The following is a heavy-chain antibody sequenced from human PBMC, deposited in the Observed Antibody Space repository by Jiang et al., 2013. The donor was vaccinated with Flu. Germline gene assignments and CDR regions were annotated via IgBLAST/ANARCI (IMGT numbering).Heavy chain of an antibody. CDR1: GFTFSSYG. Sequence: RSLRLSCAASGFTFSSYGMHWVRQAPGKGLEWVAVISYDGSNKYYADSVKGRFTISRDNSKNTLYLQMNSLRAEDTAVYYCAKDGLFRGWELEPRGELGNWFDPWGQGTLVTVSS. CDR3: AKDGLFRGWELEPRGELGNWFDP. D-gene: IGHD1-14*01. J-gene: IGHJ5*02. V-gene: IGHV3-30*18. CDR2: ISYDGSNK.